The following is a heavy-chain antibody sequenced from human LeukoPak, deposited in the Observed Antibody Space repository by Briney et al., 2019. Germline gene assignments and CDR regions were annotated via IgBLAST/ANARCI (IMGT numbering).Heavy chain of an antibody. V-gene: IGHV4-61*02. CDR2: IYTSGST. CDR3: ARTVVHYDSSGYYYVSFDY. J-gene: IGHJ4*02. CDR1: GGSISSGSYY. Sequence: SETLSLTCTVSGGSISSGSYYWSWIRQPAGKGLEWIGRIYTSGSTNYNPSLKSRVTISVDTSKNQFSLKLSSVTAADTAVYYCARTVVHYDSSGYYYVSFDYWGQGTLATVSS. D-gene: IGHD3-22*01.